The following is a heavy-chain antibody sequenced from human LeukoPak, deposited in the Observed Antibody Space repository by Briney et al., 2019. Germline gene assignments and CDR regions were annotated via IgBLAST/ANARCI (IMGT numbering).Heavy chain of an antibody. CDR3: ARAGQLNY. CDR2: INPNSGGT. CDR1: GYTFTDYY. V-gene: IGHV1-2*02. J-gene: IGHJ4*02. D-gene: IGHD6-13*01. Sequence: ASVQVSCKASGYTFTDYYMHWVRQAPGQGLEWMGWINPNSGGTKYAQKFQGRVTMTRDTSISAAYMELSSLRSDDTAVYYCARAGQLNYWGQGTLVTVSS.